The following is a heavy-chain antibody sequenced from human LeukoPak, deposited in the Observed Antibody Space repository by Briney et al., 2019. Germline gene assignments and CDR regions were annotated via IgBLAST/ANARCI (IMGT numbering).Heavy chain of an antibody. CDR2: ISAYNGNT. D-gene: IGHD1-26*01. Sequence: ASVKVSCKASGYTFTSYGISWVRQAPGQGLEWMGWISAYNGNTNYAQKLQGRVTMTTDTSTSTAYMELRSLRSDDTAVYYCAREVVGATFRYYYYYMDVWGKGTTVTVSS. CDR3: AREVVGATFRYYYYYMDV. J-gene: IGHJ6*03. V-gene: IGHV1-18*01. CDR1: GYTFTSYG.